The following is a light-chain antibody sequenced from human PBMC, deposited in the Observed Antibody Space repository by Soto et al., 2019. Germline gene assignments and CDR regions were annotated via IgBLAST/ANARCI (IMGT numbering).Light chain of an antibody. CDR1: QDIRNY. J-gene: IGKJ5*01. CDR3: QQYDDFPLT. V-gene: IGKV1-33*01. Sequence: DIEMTQSPSSLSASVGDRVTITCQASQDIRNYLNWYQQKTGRAPKLLIYDASNLESGVSSRFSGSRSGTDFSLTINSLQPDDFATYYCQQYDDFPLTFGQGTRLE. CDR2: DAS.